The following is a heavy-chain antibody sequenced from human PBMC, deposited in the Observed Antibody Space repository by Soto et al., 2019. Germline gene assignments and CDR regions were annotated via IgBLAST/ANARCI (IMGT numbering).Heavy chain of an antibody. D-gene: IGHD1-1*01. CDR2: INSDGSST. J-gene: IGHJ6*02. V-gene: IGHV3-74*01. CDR1: IFTFSSYW. Sequence: GGSQRLASTASIFTFSSYWMHRVLQAPSKGLVWVSRINSDGSSTSYADSVKGRFTISRDNAKNTLYLQMNSLRAEDTAVYYCARGEFGPTGKPYYYYGMDVWGQGTTVTVAS. CDR3: ARGEFGPTGKPYYYYGMDV.